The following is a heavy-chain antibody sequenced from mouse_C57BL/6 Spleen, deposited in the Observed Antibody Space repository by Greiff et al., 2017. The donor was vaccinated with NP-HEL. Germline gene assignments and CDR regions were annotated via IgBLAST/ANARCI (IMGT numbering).Heavy chain of an antibody. CDR2: IYPGDGDT. Sequence: QVQLKQSGPELVKPGASVKISCKASGYAFSSSWMNWVKQRPGKGLEWIGRIYPGDGDTNYNGKFKGKATLTADKSSSTAYMQLSSLTSEDSAVYFCAGASYYYGSSYDYFDYWGQGTTLTVSS. V-gene: IGHV1-82*01. CDR3: AGASYYYGSSYDYFDY. CDR1: GYAFSSSW. D-gene: IGHD1-1*01. J-gene: IGHJ2*01.